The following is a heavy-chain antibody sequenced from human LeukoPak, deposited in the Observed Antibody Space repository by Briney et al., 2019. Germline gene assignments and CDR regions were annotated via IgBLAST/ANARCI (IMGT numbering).Heavy chain of an antibody. D-gene: IGHD6-19*01. CDR2: INPNSGGT. V-gene: IGHV1-2*02. CDR3: ARGSVAGRYYYYYMDV. CDR1: GYTFTGYY. Sequence: ASVKVSCKASGYTFTGYYMHWVRQAPGQGLEWMGWINPNSGGTSYAQKFQGRVTMTRDTSISTAYMELSRLRSDDTAVYYCARGSVAGRYYYYYMDVWGKGTTVTVSS. J-gene: IGHJ6*03.